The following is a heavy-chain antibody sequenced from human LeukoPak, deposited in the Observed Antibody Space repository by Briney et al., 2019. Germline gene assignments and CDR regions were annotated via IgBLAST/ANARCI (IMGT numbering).Heavy chain of an antibody. CDR1: GGSISSGGYY. CDR2: IYYSGST. D-gene: IGHD3-10*01. V-gene: IGHV4-31*03. J-gene: IGHJ5*02. CDR3: ERVVGTMVRGVGDWFDP. Sequence: PSETLSLTCTVSGGSISSGGYYWSWVRQHPGKCLEWIGYIYYSGSTYYNPSLKGRVTISVDTSKNQFSLKLSSVTAADTAVYYCERVVGTMVRGVGDWFDPWGQGTLVTVSS.